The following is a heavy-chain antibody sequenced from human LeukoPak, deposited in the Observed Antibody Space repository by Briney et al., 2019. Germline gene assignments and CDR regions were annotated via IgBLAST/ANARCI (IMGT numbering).Heavy chain of an antibody. D-gene: IGHD6-13*01. CDR1: GFTFSSYA. Sequence: GGSLRLSCAASGFTFSSYAMSWVRQAPGKGLEWVSAISGSGGGTYYADSVKGRFTISRDNSKNTLYLQMNSLRAEDTAVYYCAKTVRGSWYCLDYWGQGTLVTVSS. J-gene: IGHJ4*02. CDR3: AKTVRGSWYCLDY. CDR2: ISGSGGGT. V-gene: IGHV3-23*01.